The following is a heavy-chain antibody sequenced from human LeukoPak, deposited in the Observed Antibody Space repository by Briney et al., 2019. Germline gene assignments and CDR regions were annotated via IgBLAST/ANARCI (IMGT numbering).Heavy chain of an antibody. CDR2: INHSGST. CDR1: GGSFSGYY. J-gene: IGHJ4*02. CDR3: ARGRGATVY. Sequence: SETLSLTCAVYGGSFSGYYWSWIRQPPGKGLEWIGEINHSGSTNYNPSLKSRVTISVDTPKNQFSLKLSSVTAADTAVYYCARGRGATVYWGQGTLVTVSS. D-gene: IGHD1-26*01. V-gene: IGHV4-34*01.